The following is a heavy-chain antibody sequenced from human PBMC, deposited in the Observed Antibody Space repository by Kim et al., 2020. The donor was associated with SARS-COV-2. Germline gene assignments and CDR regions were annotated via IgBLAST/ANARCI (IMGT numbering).Heavy chain of an antibody. J-gene: IGHJ4*02. CDR2: ST. CDR3: SRVLAARLVY. V-gene: IGHV4-4*02. D-gene: IGHD6-6*01. Sequence: STNYNPTLKSRVTISVDESKNQFSLKLSSVTAADTAVYYCSRVLAARLVYWGQGTLVTVSS.